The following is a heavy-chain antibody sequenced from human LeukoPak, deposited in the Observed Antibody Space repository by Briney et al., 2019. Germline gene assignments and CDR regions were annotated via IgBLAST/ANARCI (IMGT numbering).Heavy chain of an antibody. D-gene: IGHD4-23*01. V-gene: IGHV1-69*13. CDR1: GGTFSSYA. Sequence: GASVKVSCKASGGTFSSYAISWVRQAPGQGLEWMGGIIPIFGTANYAQKLQGRVTITADESTSTAYMELSSLRSEDTAVYYCTTVVTRGYFDYWGQGTLVTVSS. CDR2: IIPIFGTA. J-gene: IGHJ4*02. CDR3: TTVVTRGYFDY.